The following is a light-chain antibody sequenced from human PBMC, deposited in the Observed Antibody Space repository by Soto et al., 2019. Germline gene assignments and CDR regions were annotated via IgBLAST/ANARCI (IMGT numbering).Light chain of an antibody. CDR2: DAS. V-gene: IGKV1-5*01. J-gene: IGKJ1*01. CDR1: QSVSRW. Sequence: DIQVTQSPSSLSASVGDRVTITCRASQSVSRWVTWYQQRPGKAPKVLIWDASSLQRGVPSRFSGSGSGTEFSLTISSLQPDDFATYYCQQYNGYSTWTFGQGTKVDNK. CDR3: QQYNGYSTWT.